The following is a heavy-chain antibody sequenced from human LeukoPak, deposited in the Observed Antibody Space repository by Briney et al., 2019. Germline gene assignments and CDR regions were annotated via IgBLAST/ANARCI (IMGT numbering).Heavy chain of an antibody. CDR2: INPNSGGT. CDR1: EYTFTSYD. V-gene: IGHV1-2*02. D-gene: IGHD1-26*01. J-gene: IGHJ6*03. Sequence: GASVKVSCKASEYTFTSYDINWVRQATGQGLEWMGWINPNSGGTNYAQKFQGRVTMTRDTSISTAYMELSRLRSDDTAVYYCARDQWELLTMGPPYYYYMDVWGKGTTVTVSS. CDR3: ARDQWELLTMGPPYYYYMDV.